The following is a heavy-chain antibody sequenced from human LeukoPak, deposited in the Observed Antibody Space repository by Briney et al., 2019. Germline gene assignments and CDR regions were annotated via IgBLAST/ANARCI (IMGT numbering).Heavy chain of an antibody. CDR2: IYYYSGST. Sequence: SETLSLTCTVSGGSISSSTYFWGWIRQPPGKGLEWIGSIYYYSGSTYYNPSLKSRVTISVDTSKNQFSLKLSSVTAADTAVYYCARRVDGSGSPNWFDPWGQGTLVTVSS. CDR3: ARRVDGSGSPNWFDP. D-gene: IGHD3-10*01. V-gene: IGHV4-39*01. CDR1: GGSISSSTYF. J-gene: IGHJ5*02.